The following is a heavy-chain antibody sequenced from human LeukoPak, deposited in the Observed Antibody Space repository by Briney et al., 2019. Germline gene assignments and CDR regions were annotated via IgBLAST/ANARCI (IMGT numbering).Heavy chain of an antibody. J-gene: IGHJ3*02. D-gene: IGHD2-15*01. Sequence: ASVKVSCKASGYTFTSYGISWVRQAPGQGLEWMGWINPNSGGTNYAQKFQGRVTMTRDTSISTAYMELSRLRSDDTAVYYCARMQVVAATPDAFDIWGQGTMVTVSS. V-gene: IGHV1-2*02. CDR1: GYTFTSYG. CDR3: ARMQVVAATPDAFDI. CDR2: INPNSGGT.